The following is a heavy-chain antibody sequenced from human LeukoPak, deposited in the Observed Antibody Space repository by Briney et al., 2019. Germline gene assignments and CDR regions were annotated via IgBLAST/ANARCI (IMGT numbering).Heavy chain of an antibody. CDR2: IYSGGST. D-gene: IGHD4-17*01. CDR1: GFTVSSNY. J-gene: IGHJ3*02. CDR3: ARASDYAMAFDI. Sequence: GGSLRLSCAASGFTVSSNYMCWVRQAPGKGLEWVSVIYSGGSTYYADSVKGRFTISRDNSKNTLYLQMNSLRAEDTAVYYCARASDYAMAFDIWGQGTMVTVSS. V-gene: IGHV3-53*01.